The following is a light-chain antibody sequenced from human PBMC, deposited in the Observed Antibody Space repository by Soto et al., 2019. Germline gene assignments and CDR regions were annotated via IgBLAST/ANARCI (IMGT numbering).Light chain of an antibody. V-gene: IGLV3-21*04. J-gene: IGLJ3*02. CDR1: HIGSES. CDR2: YDS. CDR3: QVWDGSSDQQV. Sequence: SYELTQPPSVSVAPGKTATITCGGNHIGSESVHWYQQKPGQAPVLVIYYDSARPSGIPERFSGSNSGNTATLSITRVEAGDEADYFCQVWDGSSDQQVFGGGTKRTVL.